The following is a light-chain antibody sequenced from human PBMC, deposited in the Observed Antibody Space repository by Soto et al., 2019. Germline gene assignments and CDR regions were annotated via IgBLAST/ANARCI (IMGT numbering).Light chain of an antibody. J-gene: IGKJ5*01. V-gene: IGKV1-33*01. CDR2: DAS. CDR3: QQFSDLPMT. Sequence: IEMTQSKSSMSASVGDRVTITCRASQDISDVLNWYQQQPGKAPKVLIYDASKLQTGVPSRFSGRGSGKDFTFTISSLQPADSGTYYCQQFSDLPMTFAQGTRLEIK. CDR1: QDISDV.